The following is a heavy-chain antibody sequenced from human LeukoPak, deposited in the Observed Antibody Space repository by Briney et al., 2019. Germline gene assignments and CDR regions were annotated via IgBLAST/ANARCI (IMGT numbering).Heavy chain of an antibody. CDR3: ARGVDAFDI. V-gene: IGHV3-21*01. Sequence: GGSLRLSCAASGFTFSSYSMNWVRQAPGKGLEWVSSISSSSSYIHYADSVKGRFTISRDNAKNSLYLQMNSLRAEDTAVYYCARGVDAFDIWGQGTMVTVSS. CDR2: ISSSSSYI. J-gene: IGHJ3*02. CDR1: GFTFSSYS.